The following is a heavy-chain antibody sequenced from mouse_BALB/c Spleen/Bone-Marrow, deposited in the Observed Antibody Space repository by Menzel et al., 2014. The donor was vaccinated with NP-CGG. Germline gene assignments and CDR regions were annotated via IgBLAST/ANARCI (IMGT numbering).Heavy chain of an antibody. V-gene: IGHV2-6-7*01. CDR1: GFSLTGYG. CDR2: IWGDGST. CDR3: ARALYDYDDLYCAMDY. J-gene: IGHJ4*01. Sequence: QVHVKQSGPGLVAPSQRLSITCTVSGFSLTGYGVNWVRQPPGKGLEWLGMIWGDGSTDYNSALKSRLSISKDNSKSQVFLKMNSLQTDDTARYYCARALYDYDDLYCAMDYWGQGTSVTVSS. D-gene: IGHD2-4*01.